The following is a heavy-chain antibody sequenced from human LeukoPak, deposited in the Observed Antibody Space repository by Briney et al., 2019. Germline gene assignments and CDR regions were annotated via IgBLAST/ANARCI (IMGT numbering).Heavy chain of an antibody. D-gene: IGHD3-10*01. J-gene: IGHJ4*02. Sequence: SETLSLTCTVSGGSISSGGYYWSWIRQHPGKGLEWIGYIYYSGSTYYNPSLKSRVTISVDTSKNQFSLKLSSVTAADTAVYYCARLSMVRGVRTVDYWGQGTLVTVSS. CDR2: IYYSGST. CDR1: GGSISSGGYY. CDR3: ARLSMVRGVRTVDY. V-gene: IGHV4-31*03.